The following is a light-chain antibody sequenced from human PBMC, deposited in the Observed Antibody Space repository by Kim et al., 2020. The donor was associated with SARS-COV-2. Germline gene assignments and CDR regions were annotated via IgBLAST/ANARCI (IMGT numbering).Light chain of an antibody. CDR1: KLGNKY. Sequence: SYELTQPPSVSVSPGQTASIPCSGDKLGNKYACWYQQKPGQSPVLVIYQDRKRPSGIPERFSGSNSGNTATLTISGTQAMDEADYYCQAWDSSTVVFDGG. CDR3: QAWDSSTVV. V-gene: IGLV3-1*01. J-gene: IGLJ2*01. CDR2: QDR.